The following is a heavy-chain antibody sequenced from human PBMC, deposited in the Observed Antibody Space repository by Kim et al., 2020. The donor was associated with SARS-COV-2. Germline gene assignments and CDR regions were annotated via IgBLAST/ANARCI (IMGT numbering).Heavy chain of an antibody. CDR2: A. V-gene: IGHV1-69*01. D-gene: IGHD4-4*01. CDR3: ARGVTTGPFDY. Sequence: ADYAQKFQARVTITADESTSTAYMELSSLRAEDTAVYYCARGVTTGPFDYWGQGTLVTVSS. J-gene: IGHJ4*02.